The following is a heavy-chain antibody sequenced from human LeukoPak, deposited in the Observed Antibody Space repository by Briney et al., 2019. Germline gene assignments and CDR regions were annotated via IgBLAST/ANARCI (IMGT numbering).Heavy chain of an antibody. D-gene: IGHD2-15*01. CDR2: IWYDGNNK. V-gene: IGHV3-30*02. CDR3: AKDRYCNGGNCYYDAFDI. J-gene: IGHJ3*02. Sequence: PGGSLRLSCAASGFTFSSYGMHWVRQAPGKGLEWVAVIWYDGNNKYYTDSVKGRFTISRDNSENTLYLQMNSLRADDTAVYYCAKDRYCNGGNCYYDAFDIWGQGTMVAVSS. CDR1: GFTFSSYG.